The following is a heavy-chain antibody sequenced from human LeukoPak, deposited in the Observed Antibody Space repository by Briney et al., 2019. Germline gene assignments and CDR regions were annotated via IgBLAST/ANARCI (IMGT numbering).Heavy chain of an antibody. CDR2: ISFDGSNK. D-gene: IGHD3-22*01. Sequence: PGGSLRLSCAASGFTFSSYGMHWVRQAPGKGLEWVAFISFDGSNKYYADSMKGRFTISRDNSKNTLYLQINSLRAEDTAVYYCAKGPQYYYDSSGEVDYWGQGTLVTLSS. CDR3: AKGPQYYYDSSGEVDY. CDR1: GFTFSSYG. V-gene: IGHV3-30*02. J-gene: IGHJ4*02.